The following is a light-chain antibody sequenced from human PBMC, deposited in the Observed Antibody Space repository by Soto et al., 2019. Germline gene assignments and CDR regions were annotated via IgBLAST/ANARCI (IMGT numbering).Light chain of an antibody. J-gene: IGLJ2*01. V-gene: IGLV1-44*01. Sequence: QPVLTQPPSASGTPGQRVTISCSGSSSNIGINTVNWYQQLPGTAPKLLIYDNNQRPSGVPDRFSGSQSGTSASLAISGLRSEDEADYFCAAWDDSLKVVFGEGTKLTVL. CDR3: AAWDDSLKVV. CDR1: SSNIGINT. CDR2: DNN.